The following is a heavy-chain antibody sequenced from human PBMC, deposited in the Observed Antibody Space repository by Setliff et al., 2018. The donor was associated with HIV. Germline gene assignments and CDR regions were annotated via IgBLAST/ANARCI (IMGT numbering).Heavy chain of an antibody. CDR1: GFTLREVS. V-gene: IGHV1-24*01. D-gene: IGHD2-2*01. Sequence: GASVKVSCKVSGFTLREVSMHWVRQAPAKGLEWMGYFDPEDGETVYALKFQGRVTMTEDTSTDTAYMELSGLRSEDTAVYYCAIDMVGGWLRPMPDFWGQG. CDR3: AIDMVGGWLRPMPDF. J-gene: IGHJ4*02. CDR2: FDPEDGET.